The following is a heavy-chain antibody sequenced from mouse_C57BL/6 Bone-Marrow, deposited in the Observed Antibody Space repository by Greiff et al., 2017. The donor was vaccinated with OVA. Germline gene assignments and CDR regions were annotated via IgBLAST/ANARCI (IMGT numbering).Heavy chain of an antibody. J-gene: IGHJ4*01. Sequence: QVQLQQPGAELVRPGTSVKLSCKASGYTFTSYWMHWVKQRPGQGLEWIGVIDPSDSYTNYNQKFKGKATLTVDTSSSTAYMQLSSLTSEDSAVYDCERIYYDYGVDAMAYWGQGTSVTVSS. D-gene: IGHD2-4*01. CDR1: GYTFTSYW. CDR2: IDPSDSYT. CDR3: ERIYYDYGVDAMAY. V-gene: IGHV1-59*01.